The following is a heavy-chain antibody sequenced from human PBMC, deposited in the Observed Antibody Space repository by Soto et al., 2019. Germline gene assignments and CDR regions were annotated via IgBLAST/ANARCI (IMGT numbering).Heavy chain of an antibody. CDR1: GGSISRGGYY. D-gene: IGHD6-6*01. V-gene: IGHV4-31*03. Sequence: PSETLSLTCTVSGGSISRGGYYWSWIRQHPGKGLEWIGYIYYSGSTYYNTSLKSRVTISVDTCKNQFSLKLRAVTAADTAVYYCARGIAARIPRRFDYWGQGTLVTVSS. CDR3: ARGIAARIPRRFDY. CDR2: IYYSGST. J-gene: IGHJ4*02.